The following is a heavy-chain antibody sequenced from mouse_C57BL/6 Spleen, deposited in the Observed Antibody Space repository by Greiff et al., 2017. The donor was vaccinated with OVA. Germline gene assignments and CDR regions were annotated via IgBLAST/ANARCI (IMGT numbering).Heavy chain of an antibody. J-gene: IGHJ4*01. Sequence: QVQLKESGPGLVAPSQSLSITCTVSGFSLTSYAISWVRQPPGKGLEWLGVIWTGGGTHYNSALKSRLSISKDNSKSQVFLKMNSLQTDDTARYYCARYGYDGAMDYWGQGTSVTVSS. V-gene: IGHV2-9-1*01. CDR2: IWTGGGT. CDR3: ARYGYDGAMDY. D-gene: IGHD2-2*01. CDR1: GFSLTSYA.